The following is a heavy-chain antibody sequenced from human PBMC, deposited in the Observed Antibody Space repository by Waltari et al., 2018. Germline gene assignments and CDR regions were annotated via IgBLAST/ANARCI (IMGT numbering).Heavy chain of an antibody. CDR3: ASGPWELRANYYFDY. J-gene: IGHJ4*02. CDR2: IYSGGST. Sequence: EVQLVESGGGLIQPGGSLRLSCAASGFTVSRNYMSWVRQAPGKGLEWVSVIYSGGSTYYADSVKGRFTISRDNSKNTLYLQMNSLRAEDTAVYYCASGPWELRANYYFDYWGQGTLVTVSS. V-gene: IGHV3-53*01. D-gene: IGHD1-26*01. CDR1: GFTVSRNY.